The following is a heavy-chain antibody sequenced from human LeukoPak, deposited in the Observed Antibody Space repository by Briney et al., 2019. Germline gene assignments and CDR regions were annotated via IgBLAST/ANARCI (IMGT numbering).Heavy chain of an antibody. Sequence: ASVKVSCKASGGTFSSYAISWVRQAPGQGLEWMGGIIPIFGTANYAQKFQGRVTITADESTSTAYMELSSLRSEDTAVYYCARDGRRIVGATRAEVGFDYWGQGTLVTVSS. D-gene: IGHD1-26*01. J-gene: IGHJ4*02. V-gene: IGHV1-69*13. CDR1: GGTFSSYA. CDR2: IIPIFGTA. CDR3: ARDGRRIVGATRAEVGFDY.